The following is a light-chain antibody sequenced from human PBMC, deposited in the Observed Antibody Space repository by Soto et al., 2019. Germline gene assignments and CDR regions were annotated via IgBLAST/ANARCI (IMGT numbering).Light chain of an antibody. J-gene: IGKJ1*01. CDR3: QQYNSYWT. Sequence: DIEFTQSPSTLSASVGDRVTITCRASQSISSWLAWYQQKPGKAPKILIYKESSLESGVPTRFSGSGSGTEFTLTISSLQPDYFAYYYYQQYNSYWTFGQGTKVDIK. CDR2: KES. V-gene: IGKV1-5*03. CDR1: QSISSW.